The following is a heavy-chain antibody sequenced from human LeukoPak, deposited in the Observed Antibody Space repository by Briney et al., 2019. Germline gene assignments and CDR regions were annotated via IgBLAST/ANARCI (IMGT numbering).Heavy chain of an antibody. Sequence: GESLKISCKGSGYSFTSYWNSWVRQMPGKGLEWMGRIDPSDSYTNYSPSFQGHVTISADKSISTAYLQWSSLKASDTAMYYCARRYCSGRNCYYFDYWGQGTLVTVSS. D-gene: IGHD2-15*01. CDR3: ARRYCSGRNCYYFDY. J-gene: IGHJ4*02. CDR2: IDPSDSYT. V-gene: IGHV5-10-1*01. CDR1: GYSFTSYW.